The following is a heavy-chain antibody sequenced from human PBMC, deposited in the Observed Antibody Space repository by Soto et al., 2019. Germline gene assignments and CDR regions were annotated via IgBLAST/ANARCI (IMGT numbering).Heavy chain of an antibody. Sequence: QLQLQESGPGLVKPSETLSLTCTVSGGSISSSSYYWGWIRQPPGKELEWIGSIYYSGSTYYNPSLKSRVTISVDTSKNQFSLKLSSVTAADTAVYYCARSSAEYYDFWSGYYGRFDYWGQGTLVTVSS. V-gene: IGHV4-39*01. J-gene: IGHJ4*02. CDR2: IYYSGST. CDR1: GGSISSSSYY. CDR3: ARSSAEYYDFWSGYYGRFDY. D-gene: IGHD3-3*01.